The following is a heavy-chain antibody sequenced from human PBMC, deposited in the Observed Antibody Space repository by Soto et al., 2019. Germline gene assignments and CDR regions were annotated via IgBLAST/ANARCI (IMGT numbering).Heavy chain of an antibody. J-gene: IGHJ4*02. V-gene: IGHV4-39*01. D-gene: IGHD6-19*01. Sequence: QLQLQESGPGLVKPSETLSLTCTVSGGSISSSSYYWGWIRQPPGKGLEWIGSIYYSGSTYYNPSLKSRVTISVDTSKNQFSLRLSSVTAADPAVYYWASPTIRRGWPTTTFDYWGQGTLVTVSS. CDR3: ASPTIRRGWPTTTFDY. CDR1: GGSISSSSYY. CDR2: IYYSGST.